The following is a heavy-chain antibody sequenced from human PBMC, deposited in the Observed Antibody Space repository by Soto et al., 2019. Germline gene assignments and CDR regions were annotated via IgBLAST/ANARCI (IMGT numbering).Heavy chain of an antibody. CDR3: TSQGPLTLSDY. CDR1: GFTFSGSA. J-gene: IGHJ4*02. V-gene: IGHV3-73*02. D-gene: IGHD3-10*01. Sequence: EVQLVESGGGLVQPGGSLKLSCAASGFTFSGSAMHWVRQASGKGLEWVGRIRSKANSYATAYAALVKGRLTISRDDSKNTAYLQMNSLKTEDTAVYYCTSQGPLTLSDYWGQGTLVTVSS. CDR2: IRSKANSYAT.